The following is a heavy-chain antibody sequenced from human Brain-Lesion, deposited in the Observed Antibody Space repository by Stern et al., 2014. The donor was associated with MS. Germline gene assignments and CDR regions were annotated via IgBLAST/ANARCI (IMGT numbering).Heavy chain of an antibody. J-gene: IGHJ5*02. D-gene: IGHD2-15*01. Sequence: QLQLQESGPGLVKPSETLSLTCTVAGGSVSSTSYAWAWIRQPPGKGLEWIGTIYYSGNTYYSPSLKRRLTISLDTSKHQFSLQLRSVTAADTAVYYCAGEEDIRYCSGGSCTGNWFDPWGQGTLVTVSS. CDR1: GGSVSSTSYA. CDR2: IYYSGNT. CDR3: AGEEDIRYCSGGSCTGNWFDP. V-gene: IGHV4-39*01.